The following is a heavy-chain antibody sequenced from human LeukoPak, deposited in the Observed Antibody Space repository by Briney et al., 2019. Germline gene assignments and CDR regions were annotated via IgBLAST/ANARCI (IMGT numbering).Heavy chain of an antibody. D-gene: IGHD6-13*01. CDR1: GYSFSSYW. V-gene: IGHV5-51*01. CDR3: ARTSAAAEGAFDI. Sequence: GESLKISCKASGYSFSSYWIAWVRQTPGKGLEWMGIIYPGDSDTRYSPSFQGQVTISADKSISTAYLQWSSLKASDTAMYYCARTSAAAEGAFDIWGQGTMVTVSS. J-gene: IGHJ3*02. CDR2: IYPGDSDT.